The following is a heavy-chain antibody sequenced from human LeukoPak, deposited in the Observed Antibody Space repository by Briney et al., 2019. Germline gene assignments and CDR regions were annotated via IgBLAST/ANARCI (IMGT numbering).Heavy chain of an antibody. Sequence: PGGSLRLSCAASGFTSSDYFMSWIRQAPGKGLEWVSYISSRGSTIYYADSVKGRFTISRDNAKNSLYLQMNSLGAEDTAVYYCARVAHWNYADYWGQGTLVTVSS. CDR2: ISSRGSTI. CDR1: GFTSSDYF. J-gene: IGHJ4*02. V-gene: IGHV3-11*01. D-gene: IGHD1-7*01. CDR3: ARVAHWNYADY.